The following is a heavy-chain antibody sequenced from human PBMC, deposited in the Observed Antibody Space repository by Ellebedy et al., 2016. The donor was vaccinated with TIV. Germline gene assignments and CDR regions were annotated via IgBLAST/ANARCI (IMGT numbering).Heavy chain of an antibody. J-gene: IGHJ4*02. CDR1: GSTFSTYG. Sequence: GGSLRLXXAAPGSTFSTYGMHWVRQAPGKGLEWVAAIWYDGSNKYYADSVKGRFTISRDNSKNTLYLQMNSLRAEDTAVYYCARGEGVRYFDWIRRDPDSPEFDYWGQGTLVTVSS. CDR3: ARGEGVRYFDWIRRDPDSPEFDY. D-gene: IGHD3-9*01. CDR2: IWYDGSNK. V-gene: IGHV3-33*01.